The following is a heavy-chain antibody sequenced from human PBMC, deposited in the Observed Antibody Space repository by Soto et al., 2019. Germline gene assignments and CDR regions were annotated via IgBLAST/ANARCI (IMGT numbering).Heavy chain of an antibody. CDR3: ARDYGYGDYYFDY. J-gene: IGHJ4*02. CDR1: GGSIRSYY. Sequence: SETLSLTCTVSGGSIRSYYWSWIPEPPGKGLEWIGYIYYSGSTNYNPSLKSRVTISVDTSKNQFSLKLSSVTAADTAVYYCARDYGYGDYYFDYWGQGTLVTVSS. D-gene: IGHD4-17*01. V-gene: IGHV4-59*12. CDR2: IYYSGST.